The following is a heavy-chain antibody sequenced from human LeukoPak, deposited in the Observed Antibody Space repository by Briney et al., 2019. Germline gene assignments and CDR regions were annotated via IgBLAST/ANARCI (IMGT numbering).Heavy chain of an antibody. CDR2: INAGNGNT. D-gene: IGHD2-2*01. V-gene: IGHV1-3*01. J-gene: IGHJ4*02. CDR1: GYTFTNSA. CDR3: ARNLMFPVAINY. Sequence: GASVKVSCKASGYTFTNSAMHWVRQAPGQRLEWMGWINAGNGNTKYSQKFQGRVTITRDTSASTAYMELSSLRSEDTAVYYCARNLMFPVAINYWGQETLVTVS.